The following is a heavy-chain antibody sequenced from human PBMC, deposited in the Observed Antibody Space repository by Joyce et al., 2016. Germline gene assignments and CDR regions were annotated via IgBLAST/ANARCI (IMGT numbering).Heavy chain of an antibody. CDR2: IAYDVVNT. V-gene: IGHV3-30*18. D-gene: IGHD1-26*01. J-gene: IGHJ4*02. CDR1: GFSFSSYG. Sequence: QVQLVESGGGVVHPGRSVRLSCAASGFSFSSYGMHWVRQAPGKGLEWVAVIAYDVVNTYYAGSVKGRFTVSRDNSRNTLYLQMNSLRVEDTAVYYCAKGRGRIVRETPLFNFWGQGTLVTVSS. CDR3: AKGRGRIVRETPLFNF.